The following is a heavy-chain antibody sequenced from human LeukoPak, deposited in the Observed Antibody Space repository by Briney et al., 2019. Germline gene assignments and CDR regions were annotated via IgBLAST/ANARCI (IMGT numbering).Heavy chain of an antibody. CDR2: INHSGST. D-gene: IGHD3-10*01. CDR1: GGSFSGYY. V-gene: IGHV4-34*01. J-gene: IGHJ5*02. Sequence: SETLSLTCAVYGGSFSGYYWSWIRQPPGKGLEWIGEINHSGSTNYNPSLKSRVTISVDTSKNQFSLKLSSVTAADTAVYYCARGVSMVRGIHWFDPWGQRTLGTVSS. CDR3: ARGVSMVRGIHWFDP.